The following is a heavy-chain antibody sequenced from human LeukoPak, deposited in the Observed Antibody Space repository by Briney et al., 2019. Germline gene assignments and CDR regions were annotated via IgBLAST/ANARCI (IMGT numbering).Heavy chain of an antibody. CDR1: GFSLSTGGVG. Sequence: SGPTLVNPTRTLTLTCTFSGFSLSTGGVGVGWIRQPPGKALEWLALIYWNDDKRYSPFLRSRLIITKDTSKNQVVLTLTNMDPVDTATYYCAHMPPPLVHFDYWGQGTLVTVSS. CDR2: IYWNDDK. D-gene: IGHD6-6*01. CDR3: AHMPPPLVHFDY. V-gene: IGHV2-5*01. J-gene: IGHJ4*02.